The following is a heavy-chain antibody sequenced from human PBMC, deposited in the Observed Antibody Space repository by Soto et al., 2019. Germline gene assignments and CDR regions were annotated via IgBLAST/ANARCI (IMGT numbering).Heavy chain of an antibody. V-gene: IGHV4-4*02. Sequence: QVLLHESGPGLVKPSGTLSLTCTVSGVSISRGDWWSWVRQAPGKELQWIGEIHHSGATYYNPSLKSRVTTSVDKSKNQFSLRLASVTAADTAVYYCAREMSYYFDSWGHGTLVTVSS. J-gene: IGHJ4*01. CDR2: IHHSGAT. CDR1: GVSISRGDW. CDR3: AREMSYYFDS.